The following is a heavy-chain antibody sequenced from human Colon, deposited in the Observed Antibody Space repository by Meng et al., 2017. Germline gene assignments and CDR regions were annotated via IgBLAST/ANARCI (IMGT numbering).Heavy chain of an antibody. V-gene: IGHV4-34*01. CDR2: INHSGST. J-gene: IGHJ5*02. CDR3: ARGRYSGYLP. CDR1: GGCFSGYY. Sequence: QVQLQQWGAGLFEASETLPLTCAVDGGCFSGYYWSWIRQPPGKGLGWIGEINHSGSTNYHPSLKSRVTISVDTSKNQFSLKLSSVTAADTAVYYCARGRYSGYLPWGQGTLVTVSS. D-gene: IGHD5-12*01.